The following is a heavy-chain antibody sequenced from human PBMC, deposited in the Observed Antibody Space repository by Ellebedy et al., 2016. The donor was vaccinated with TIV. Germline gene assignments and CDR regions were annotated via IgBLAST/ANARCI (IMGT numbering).Heavy chain of an antibody. CDR2: ISYDGSNK. Sequence: GESLKISCAASGFTFSSYWMSWVRQAPGKGLEWVAVISYDGSNKYYADSVKGRFTISRDNSKNTLYLQMNSLRAEDTAVYYCARDESRGGGDIDYWGQGTLVTVSS. CDR3: ARDESRGGGDIDY. V-gene: IGHV3-30-3*01. CDR1: GFTFSSYW. J-gene: IGHJ4*02. D-gene: IGHD2-21*02.